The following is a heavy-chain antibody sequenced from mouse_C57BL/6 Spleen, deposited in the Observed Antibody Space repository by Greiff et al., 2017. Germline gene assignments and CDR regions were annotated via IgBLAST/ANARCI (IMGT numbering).Heavy chain of an antibody. CDR3: ARRRGDYDWYFDV. CDR2: ISYDGSN. V-gene: IGHV3-6*01. D-gene: IGHD2-4*01. J-gene: IGHJ1*03. Sequence: DVQLVESGPGLVKPSQSLSLTCSVTGYSITSGYYWNWIRQFPGNKLEWMGYISYDGSNNYNPSLKNRISITRDTSKNQFFLKLNSVTTEDTATYYCARRRGDYDWYFDVWGTGTTVTVSS. CDR1: GYSITSGYY.